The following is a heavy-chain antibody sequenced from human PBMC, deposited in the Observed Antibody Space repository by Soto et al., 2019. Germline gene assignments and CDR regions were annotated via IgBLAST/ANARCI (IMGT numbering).Heavy chain of an antibody. CDR2: VFYSGST. D-gene: IGHD6-13*01. Sequence: SETLSLTCTVSLGSIGSDGSYWGWFRQPPGKGLQWLGSVFYSGSTFYNPPLQSRVTMSVDTSMNQFSLRLRSVTAADTAVYYCARHLVTHIAAAGRGGYYYYMDVWGKGTTVTVSS. J-gene: IGHJ6*03. CDR1: LGSIGSDGSY. CDR3: ARHLVTHIAAAGRGGYYYYMDV. V-gene: IGHV4-39*01.